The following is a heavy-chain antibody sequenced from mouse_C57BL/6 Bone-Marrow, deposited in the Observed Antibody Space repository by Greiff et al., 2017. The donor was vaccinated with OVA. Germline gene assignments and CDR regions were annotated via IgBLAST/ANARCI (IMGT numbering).Heavy chain of an antibody. CDR3: TTEGRGAWFAY. V-gene: IGHV14-4*01. CDR2: IDPENGDT. D-gene: IGHD3-3*01. J-gene: IGHJ3*01. Sequence: EVQGVESGAELVRPGASVKLSCTASGFNIKDDYMHWVKQRPEQGLEWIGWIDPENGDTEYASKFQGKATITADTSSNTAYLQLSSLTSEDTAVYYCTTEGRGAWFAYWGQGTLVTVSA. CDR1: GFNIKDDY.